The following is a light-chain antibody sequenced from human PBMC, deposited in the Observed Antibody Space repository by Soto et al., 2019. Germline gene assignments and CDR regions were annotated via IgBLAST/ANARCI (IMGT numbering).Light chain of an antibody. CDR1: QGISNY. Sequence: DIRMTQSPSSLSASVGDRVTITCRASQGISNYLAWYQQKPGKVPKLLIYAASTLQSGVPSRFSGSGSGTDFTLTISSLQPDDVATYYCQKYNSAPWTFGQGTKVEIK. V-gene: IGKV1-27*01. J-gene: IGKJ1*01. CDR3: QKYNSAPWT. CDR2: AAS.